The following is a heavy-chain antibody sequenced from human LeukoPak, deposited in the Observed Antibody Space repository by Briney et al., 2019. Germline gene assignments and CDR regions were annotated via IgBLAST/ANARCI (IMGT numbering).Heavy chain of an antibody. CDR2: ISSSSSTI. CDR1: GFAFSTYG. V-gene: IGHV3-48*01. J-gene: IGHJ4*02. D-gene: IGHD6-13*01. Sequence: QAGRSLRLSCAASGFAFSTYGMQWVRQAPGKGLEWVSYISSSSSTIYYADSVKGRFTISGDNAKNSLYLQMNSLRAEDTAVYYCARDQSPDYSSSWYIPSDYWGQGTLVTVSS. CDR3: ARDQSPDYSSSWYIPSDY.